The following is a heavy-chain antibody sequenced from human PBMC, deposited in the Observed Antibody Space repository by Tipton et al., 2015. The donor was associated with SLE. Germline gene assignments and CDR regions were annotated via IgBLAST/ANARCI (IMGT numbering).Heavy chain of an antibody. CDR2: LSGGGGST. CDR1: GFSFSSYA. Sequence: SLRLSCATSGFSFSSYALSWVRREPGKGLEWFSALSGGGGSTYYADFVKGRFSISIDKSKKTLFLQMNSLRVDDTATYYCAKFEKTTDFYLDSWGQGTLVSVSS. CDR3: AKFEKTTDFYLDS. J-gene: IGHJ4*02. V-gene: IGHV3-23*01. D-gene: IGHD1/OR15-1a*01.